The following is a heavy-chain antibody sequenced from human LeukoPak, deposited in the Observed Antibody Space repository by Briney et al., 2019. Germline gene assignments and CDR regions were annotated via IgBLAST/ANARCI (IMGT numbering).Heavy chain of an antibody. Sequence: GASVKVSCKASGYTFTSYDINWVRQAPGQGLEWMGWMNPNSGNTGYAQKFQGRVTMTRNTSISTAYMELSSLRSEDTAVYYCATGAGTLTYYYYGMDVWGQGTTVTVSS. CDR3: ATGAGTLTYYYYGMDV. D-gene: IGHD6-19*01. V-gene: IGHV1-8*01. CDR1: GYTFTSYD. CDR2: MNPNSGNT. J-gene: IGHJ6*02.